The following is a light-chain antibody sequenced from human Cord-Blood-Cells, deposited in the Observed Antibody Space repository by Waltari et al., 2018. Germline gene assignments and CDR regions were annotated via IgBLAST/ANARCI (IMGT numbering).Light chain of an antibody. J-gene: IGLJ2*01. CDR2: EVS. CDR1: SSDVGSYNL. Sequence: QSALPQPASVSGSPGQSITISCTGTSSDVGSYNLVSWYQQHPGKAPKLMIYEVSKRPSGVSNRFSGSKSGNTASLTISGLQAEDEADYYCCSYAGSSTLLFGGGTKLTVL. V-gene: IGLV2-23*02. CDR3: CSYAGSSTLL.